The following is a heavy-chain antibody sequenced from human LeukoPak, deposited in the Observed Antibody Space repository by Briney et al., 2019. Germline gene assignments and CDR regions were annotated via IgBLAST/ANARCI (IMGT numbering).Heavy chain of an antibody. D-gene: IGHD3-10*01. V-gene: IGHV4-4*07. CDR1: GGSISSYY. J-gene: IGHJ5*02. CDR3: ARDRGVTMVRGAHRWWFDP. Sequence: SETLSLTCTVSGGSISSYYWSWIRQPAGKGLEWIGRIYTSGSTNYNPSLKSRVTISVDTSKNQFSLKLSSVTAADTAVYYCARDRGVTMVRGAHRWWFDPWGQGTLVTVSS. CDR2: IYTSGST.